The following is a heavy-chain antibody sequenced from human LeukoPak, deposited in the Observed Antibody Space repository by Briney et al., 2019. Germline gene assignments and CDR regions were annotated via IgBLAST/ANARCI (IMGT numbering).Heavy chain of an antibody. CDR2: IYYSGST. CDR1: GDSMSSYY. J-gene: IGHJ4*02. V-gene: IGHV4-59*01. CDR3: ARVRCRSGSCHSDY. Sequence: SETLSLTCSVSGDSMSSYYWSWIRQPPGKGLEWVGFIYYSGSTNYNPSLRSRVTISVDTSKSQFSLDLSSVTAADTATYYCARVRCRSGSCHSDYWGQGTLVTVSS. D-gene: IGHD2-15*01.